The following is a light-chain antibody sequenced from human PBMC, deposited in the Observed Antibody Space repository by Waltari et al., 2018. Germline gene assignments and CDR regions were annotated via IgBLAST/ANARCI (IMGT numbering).Light chain of an antibody. J-gene: IGKJ1*01. CDR3: QHYNNWPHWT. V-gene: IGKV3-15*01. CDR1: QSVSSN. Sequence: EIVMMQSPATMSVSPGERATLSCRASQSVSSNLAWYQQKRGQAPRLLIYGASTRAAVIPARFSGSGSGTEFTLTISSLQSEDFAVYYCQHYNNWPHWTFGQGTKVEIK. CDR2: GAS.